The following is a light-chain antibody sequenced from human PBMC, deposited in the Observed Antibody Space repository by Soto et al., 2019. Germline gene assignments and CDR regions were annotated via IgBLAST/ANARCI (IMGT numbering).Light chain of an antibody. J-gene: IGLJ2*01. CDR3: TSYTSSSTLV. V-gene: IGLV2-14*01. Sequence: QSALTQPASVSGSPGPSITISCTGTSSDVGDYKYVSWYQQHPGKAPKLMIYEVTNRPSGVSDRFSGSKSGTTASLIISGLQAEDEADYYCTSYTSSSTLVFGGGTKLTVL. CDR1: SSDVGDYKY. CDR2: EVT.